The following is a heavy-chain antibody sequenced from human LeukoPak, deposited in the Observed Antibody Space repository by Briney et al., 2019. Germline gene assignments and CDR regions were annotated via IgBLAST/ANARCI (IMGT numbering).Heavy chain of an antibody. D-gene: IGHD6-19*01. Sequence: SETLSLTCTVSGYSISSGYYWGWIRQPPGKGLEWIGSIYHSGSTYYNPSLKSRVTISVDTSKNQFSLKLSSVTAADTAVYYCARSIAVAGTQFDYWGQGTLVTVSS. J-gene: IGHJ4*02. V-gene: IGHV4-38-2*02. CDR1: GYSISSGYY. CDR3: ARSIAVAGTQFDY. CDR2: IYHSGST.